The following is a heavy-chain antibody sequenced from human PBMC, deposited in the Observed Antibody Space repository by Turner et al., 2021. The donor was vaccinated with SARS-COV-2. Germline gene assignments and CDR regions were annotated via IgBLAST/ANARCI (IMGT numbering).Heavy chain of an antibody. Sequence: EVQLLESGGGLLQPGGSLRLSCAASGFTFSNFAMTWVRQAPGRGLEWVSYISSSGSTIYYADSVKGRFTISRDNAKNSLYLQMNSLRAEDTAVYYCARGPLGAPIGEYFDYWGQGTLVTVSS. V-gene: IGHV3-48*04. J-gene: IGHJ4*02. CDR1: GFTFSNFA. CDR3: ARGPLGAPIGEYFDY. CDR2: ISSSGSTI. D-gene: IGHD1-26*01.